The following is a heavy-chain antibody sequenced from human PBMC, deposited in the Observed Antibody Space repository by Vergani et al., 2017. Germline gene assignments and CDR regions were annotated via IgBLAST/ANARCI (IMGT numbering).Heavy chain of an antibody. CDR1: GFTFSSYE. D-gene: IGHD6-19*01. Sequence: EVQLVESGGGLVQPGGSLRLSCAASGFTFSSYEMNWVRQAPGKGLEWVSYISSSGSTIYYADSVKGRFTISRDNAKNSLYLQMNRLRAEDTAVYYCARDDRYSSGFGYWGQGPLVTVSS. CDR2: ISSSGSTI. CDR3: ARDDRYSSGFGY. V-gene: IGHV3-48*03. J-gene: IGHJ4*02.